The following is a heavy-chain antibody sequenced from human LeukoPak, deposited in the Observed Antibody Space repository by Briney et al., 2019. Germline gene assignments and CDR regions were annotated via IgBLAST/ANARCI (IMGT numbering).Heavy chain of an antibody. J-gene: IGHJ4*02. V-gene: IGHV3-21*01. CDR3: IRDLFDDYSLDY. D-gene: IGHD3-16*01. Sequence: GGSLRLSCAASGFTFSSYSMNWVRQAPGKGLEWVSSINSDSSLMFYAESVKGRFTISRDNARNSLYLQMNRLRAEDTAVYYCIRDLFDDYSLDYWGQGALVTVSS. CDR1: GFTFSSYS. CDR2: INSDSSLM.